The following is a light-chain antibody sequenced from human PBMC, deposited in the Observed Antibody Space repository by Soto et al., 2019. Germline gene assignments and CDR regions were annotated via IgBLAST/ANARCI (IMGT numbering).Light chain of an antibody. CDR2: EVT. V-gene: IGLV2-23*02. CDR3: CSYGGSSALPYV. CDR1: SSDVGGYKL. J-gene: IGLJ1*01. Sequence: QSALTQPASVSGSTGQSITISCSGTSSDVGGYKLVSWFQQHPGKVPKLMISEVTQRPSGVSDRFSGSKSGNTASLTISGLQAEDEADYYCCSYGGSSALPYVFGTGTKLTVL.